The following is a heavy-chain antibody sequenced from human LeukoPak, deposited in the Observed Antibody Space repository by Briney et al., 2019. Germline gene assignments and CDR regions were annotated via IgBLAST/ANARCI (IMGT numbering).Heavy chain of an antibody. CDR3: ARDHVFITFGGVIVGYYFDY. Sequence: ASVKVSCKASGYTFTSYGISWVRQAPGQGREWMGWISAYNGNTNYAQKLQGRVTMTTDTSTSTAYMELRSLRSDDTAVYYCARDHVFITFGGVIVGYYFDYWGQGTLVTVSS. J-gene: IGHJ4*02. V-gene: IGHV1-18*01. CDR1: GYTFTSYG. D-gene: IGHD3-16*02. CDR2: ISAYNGNT.